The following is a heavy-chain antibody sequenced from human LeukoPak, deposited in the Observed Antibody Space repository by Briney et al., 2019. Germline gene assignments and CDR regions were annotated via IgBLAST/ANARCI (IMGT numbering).Heavy chain of an antibody. CDR1: GFTFSRYA. Sequence: GGSLRLSCSASGFTFSRYAMHWVRQAPGKGLEYVSSINNNGDSTYYSDSVKARLTTSRDNSKNTLFLQMASLRAEDTAVYYCVKTMMTFGGVIRTDAFDIWGQGTMVIVSS. J-gene: IGHJ3*02. CDR2: INNNGDST. V-gene: IGHV3-64D*06. D-gene: IGHD3-16*01. CDR3: VKTMMTFGGVIRTDAFDI.